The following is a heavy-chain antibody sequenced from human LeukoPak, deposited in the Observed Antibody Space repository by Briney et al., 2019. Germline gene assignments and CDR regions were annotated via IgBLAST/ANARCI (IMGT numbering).Heavy chain of an antibody. Sequence: PSETLSLTCSVSGVSITTSSYYWGWIRQPPGKGLEWIGTIYYTGSTHYNPSLQSRVTLSVGTSENQFSLKLRSVTAADTAVYYCARHYWYFDLWGRGTLVTVSS. J-gene: IGHJ2*01. CDR1: GVSITTSSYY. CDR3: ARHYWYFDL. V-gene: IGHV4-39*01. CDR2: IYYTGST.